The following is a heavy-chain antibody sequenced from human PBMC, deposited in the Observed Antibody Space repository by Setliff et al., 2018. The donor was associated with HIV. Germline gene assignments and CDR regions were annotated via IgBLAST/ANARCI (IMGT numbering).Heavy chain of an antibody. CDR3: AALYYDSSGYYPGAFDI. CDR1: GYTFTRYG. V-gene: IGHV1-18*01. D-gene: IGHD3-22*01. CDR2: ISTNNDNT. Sequence: ASVKVSCKASGYTFTRYGISWVRQAPGQGLEWMGWISTNNDNTNYAQKLQGRVTMTTDTSTSTAYMELSSLRSEDTAVYYCAALYYDSSGYYPGAFDIWGQGTMVTVSS. J-gene: IGHJ3*02.